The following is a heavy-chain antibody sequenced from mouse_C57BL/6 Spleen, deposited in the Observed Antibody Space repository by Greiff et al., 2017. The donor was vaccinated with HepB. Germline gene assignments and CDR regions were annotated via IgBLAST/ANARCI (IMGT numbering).Heavy chain of an antibody. CDR2: ISDGGSYT. D-gene: IGHD2-3*01. J-gene: IGHJ2*01. CDR3: ARAHYDGYSYYFDY. V-gene: IGHV5-4*01. Sequence: EVQLVESGGGLVKPGGSLKLSCAASGFTFSSYAMSWVRQTPEKRLEWVATISDGGSYTYYPDNVKGRFTISRDNAKNNLYLQMSHLKSEDTAMYYCARAHYDGYSYYFDYWGQGTTLTVSS. CDR1: GFTFSSYA.